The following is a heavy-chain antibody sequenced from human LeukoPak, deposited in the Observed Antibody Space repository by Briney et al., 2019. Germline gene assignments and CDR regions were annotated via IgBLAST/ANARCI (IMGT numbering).Heavy chain of an antibody. CDR1: GFTFDDYA. D-gene: IGHD3-22*01. CDR3: ARGDDSSFDAFDI. V-gene: IGHV3-9*01. Sequence: GGSLRLSCAASGFTFDDYAMHWVRQAPGKGLEWVSGISWNSGSIGYADSVKGRFTISRDNSKNTLYLQMNSLRAEDTAVYYCARGDDSSFDAFDIWGQGTMVTVSS. J-gene: IGHJ3*02. CDR2: ISWNSGSI.